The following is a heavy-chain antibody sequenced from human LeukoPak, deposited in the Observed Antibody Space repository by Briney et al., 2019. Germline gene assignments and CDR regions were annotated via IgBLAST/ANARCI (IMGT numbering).Heavy chain of an antibody. CDR3: ARGYSSGWPAFDI. V-gene: IGHV3-53*01. J-gene: IGHJ3*02. D-gene: IGHD6-19*01. CDR1: GYTVSSNY. Sequence: GGSLRLSCAASGYTVSSNYMSWVRQAPGKGLEWVSAIYSGGSTYYADSVKGRFTISRDNSKNTLYLQMNSLRAEDTAVYYRARGYSSGWPAFDIWGQGTMVTVSS. CDR2: IYSGGST.